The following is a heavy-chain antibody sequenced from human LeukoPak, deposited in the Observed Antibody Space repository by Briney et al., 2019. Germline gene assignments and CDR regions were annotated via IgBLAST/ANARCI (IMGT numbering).Heavy chain of an antibody. J-gene: IGHJ4*02. D-gene: IGHD4-17*01. Sequence: SETLSLTCTVSGGSLSSYYWSWIRQPPGKGLEWIGYIFSSGSTNYNPSLKSRVTISVDTSKNQFSLKLSSVTAADTAVYYCARGRIGDPDYWGQGTLVTVSS. CDR1: GGSLSSYY. V-gene: IGHV4-59*12. CDR2: IFSSGST. CDR3: ARGRIGDPDY.